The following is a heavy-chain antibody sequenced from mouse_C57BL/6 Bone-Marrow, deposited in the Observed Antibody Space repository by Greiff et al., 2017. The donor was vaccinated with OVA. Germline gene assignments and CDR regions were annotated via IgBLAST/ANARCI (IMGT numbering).Heavy chain of an antibody. CDR1: GFTFSSYG. J-gene: IGHJ2*01. CDR2: LSSGGSYT. D-gene: IGHD1-1*01. Sequence: DVMLVESGGDLVKPGGSLKLSCAASGFTFSSYGMSWVRQTPDKRLEWVATLSSGGSYTYYPDSVKGRFTISRDNAKNTLYLQMSSLKSEDTAMYYCARPFSTTVVEGFDYWGQGTTLTVSS. CDR3: ARPFSTTVVEGFDY. V-gene: IGHV5-6*02.